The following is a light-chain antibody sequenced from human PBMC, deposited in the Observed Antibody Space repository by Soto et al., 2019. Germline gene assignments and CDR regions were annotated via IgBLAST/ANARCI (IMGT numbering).Light chain of an antibody. J-gene: IGKJ5*01. CDR3: QQRSNWPIT. V-gene: IGKV3-11*01. CDR2: DAS. Sequence: EIVWTQSPSTLSLSPGERSTLSCMASQSVSSYLAWYQQKPGQAPRLLIYDASNRATGIPARFSGSGSGTDFTLTISSLEPEDFAVYYCQQRSNWPITFGQGTRLEIK. CDR1: QSVSSY.